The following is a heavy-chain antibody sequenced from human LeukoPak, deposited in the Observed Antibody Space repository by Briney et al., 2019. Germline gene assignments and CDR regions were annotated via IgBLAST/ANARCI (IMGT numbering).Heavy chain of an antibody. V-gene: IGHV1-2*02. CDR1: GYTFTGYY. D-gene: IGHD5-18*01. CDR2: INPNSGGT. Sequence: ASVKVSCKASGYTFTGYYMHWVRQAPGQGLEWMGWINPNSGGTNYAQKFQGRVTITADESTSTAYMELSSLRSEDTAVYYCARVSRRCGYKCYFDYWGQGTLVTVSS. CDR3: ARVSRRCGYKCYFDY. J-gene: IGHJ4*02.